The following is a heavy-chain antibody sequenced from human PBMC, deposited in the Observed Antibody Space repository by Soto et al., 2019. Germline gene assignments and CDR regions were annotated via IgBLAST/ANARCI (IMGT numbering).Heavy chain of an antibody. Sequence: PSETLSLTCAVYGGSFSGYYWSWIRQPPGKGLEWIGEINHSGSTNYNPSLKSRVTISVDTSKNQFSLKLSSVTAADTAVYYCARRYSGYDLLSVNDAPNNWFDPWGQGTLVTVSS. V-gene: IGHV4-34*01. CDR2: INHSGST. CDR1: GGSFSGYY. CDR3: ARRYSGYDLLSVNDAPNNWFDP. J-gene: IGHJ5*02. D-gene: IGHD5-12*01.